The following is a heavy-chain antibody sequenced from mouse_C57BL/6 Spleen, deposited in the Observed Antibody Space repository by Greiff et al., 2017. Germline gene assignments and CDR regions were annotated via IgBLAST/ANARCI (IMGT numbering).Heavy chain of an antibody. CDR1: GYTFTSYW. D-gene: IGHD1-1*01. CDR3: ASRYYGSSYDWYFDV. Sequence: VQLKQPGAELVKPGASVKLSCKASGYTFTSYWMHWVKQRPGQGLEWIGMIHPNSGGTNYNEKFNGKATLTVDKSSSTAYIQLSSLTPEDSAVYSCASRYYGSSYDWYFDVWGTGTTVTVSS. J-gene: IGHJ1*03. CDR2: IHPNSGGT. V-gene: IGHV1-64*01.